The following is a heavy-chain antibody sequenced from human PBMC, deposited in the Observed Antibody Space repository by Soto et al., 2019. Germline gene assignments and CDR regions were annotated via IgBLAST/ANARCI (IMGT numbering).Heavy chain of an antibody. CDR2: IIPIFGTA. CDR3: ARDQRYSSSWLPPPWFDP. Sequence: SVKVSCKASGGTFSSYAISWVRQAPGQGLEWMGGIIPIFGTANYAQKFQGRVTITADESTSTAYMELSSLRSEDTAVYYCARDQRYSSSWLPPPWFDPWAREPWSPSPQ. CDR1: GGTFSSYA. D-gene: IGHD6-13*01. J-gene: IGHJ5*02. V-gene: IGHV1-69*13.